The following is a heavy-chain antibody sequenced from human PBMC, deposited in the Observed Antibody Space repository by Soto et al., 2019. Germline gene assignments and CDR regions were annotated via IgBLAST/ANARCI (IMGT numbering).Heavy chain of an antibody. J-gene: IGHJ4*02. CDR2: IHYSGST. V-gene: IGHV4-31*03. Sequence: QVQLQESGPGLVKPSQTLSLTCIVSGDSISSGDYYWSWIRKHPGKGLEWIGQIHYSGSTYYNPSLMRRVTISVDTSKNQFSLRLSSVTAADTAVYYCAGDTRVAFSYFDNWGQGALVTVSS. CDR1: GDSISSGDYY. D-gene: IGHD2-21*01. CDR3: AGDTRVAFSYFDN.